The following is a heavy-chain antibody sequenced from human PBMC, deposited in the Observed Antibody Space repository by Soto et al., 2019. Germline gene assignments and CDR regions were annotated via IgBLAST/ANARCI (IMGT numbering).Heavy chain of an antibody. CDR1: GYTFTTYF. CDR3: ERSLQLRKGWAFDY. J-gene: IGHJ4*02. Sequence: ASMKVSCKAYGYTFTTYFMQWVRQAPGQGLEWMGIINPSDGTTSYAQKFQGRVTMTRVTSTSTVYMDLSSLSSDVTAVYYCERSLQLRKGWAFDYWGQGTLVTVSS. V-gene: IGHV1-46*01. D-gene: IGHD1-7*01. CDR2: INPSDGTT.